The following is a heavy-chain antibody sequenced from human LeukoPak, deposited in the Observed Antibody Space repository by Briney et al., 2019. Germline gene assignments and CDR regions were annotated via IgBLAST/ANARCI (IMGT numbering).Heavy chain of an antibody. D-gene: IGHD3-22*01. CDR2: IIPIFATA. Sequence: GASVKVSCKASGGTFSSYAISWVRQAPGQGLEWMGGIIPIFATANYAQKFQGRVTITTDESTSTAYMELSSLRSEDTAVYYCARDPYYYDSSGYYFPPYSLQHWGQGTLVTVSS. CDR3: ARDPYYYDSSGYYFPPYSLQH. J-gene: IGHJ1*01. V-gene: IGHV1-69*05. CDR1: GGTFSSYA.